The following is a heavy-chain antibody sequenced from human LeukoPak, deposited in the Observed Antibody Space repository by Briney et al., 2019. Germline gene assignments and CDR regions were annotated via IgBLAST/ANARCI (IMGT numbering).Heavy chain of an antibody. D-gene: IGHD3-3*01. V-gene: IGHV3-23*01. CDR1: GFTFSSYA. Sequence: GGSLRLSCAASGFTFSSYAMSWVRQAPGKGLEWVSAISGSGGSTYYADSVKGRFTISRDNSKNTLYLQMNSLRAEDTAVYYCASTEGYDFWSGYLDVWGQGTTVTVSS. CDR2: ISGSGGST. CDR3: ASTEGYDFWSGYLDV. J-gene: IGHJ6*02.